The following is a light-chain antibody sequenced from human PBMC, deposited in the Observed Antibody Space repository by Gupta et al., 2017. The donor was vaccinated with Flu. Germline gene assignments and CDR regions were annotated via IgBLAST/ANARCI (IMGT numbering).Light chain of an antibody. CDR1: QDIANN. Sequence: DVHMTQSPSSLSASVGDRVTITCQTNQDIANNLNWYQQKPGKAPQLLIYDASDLHAGVPSRFSGSGSGTDFTLNIISLQPDDIAAYCCQQDYHLPFTFGHGTKVDIK. V-gene: IGKV1-33*01. J-gene: IGKJ3*01. CDR2: DAS. CDR3: QQDYHLPFT.